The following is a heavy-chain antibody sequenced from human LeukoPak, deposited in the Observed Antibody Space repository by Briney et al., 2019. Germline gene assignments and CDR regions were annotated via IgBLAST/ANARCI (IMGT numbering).Heavy chain of an antibody. J-gene: IGHJ3*02. D-gene: IGHD4-23*01. CDR2: IYYSGST. CDR1: GGSISSGGYY. CDR3: ARALRYGGTPVAFDI. V-gene: IGHV4-31*03. Sequence: SQTLSLTCTVSGGSISSGGYYWSWIGQHPGKGLEWIGYIYYSGSTYYNPSLKSRVTISVDTSKNQFSLKLSSVTAADTAVYYCARALRYGGTPVAFDIWGQGTMVTVSS.